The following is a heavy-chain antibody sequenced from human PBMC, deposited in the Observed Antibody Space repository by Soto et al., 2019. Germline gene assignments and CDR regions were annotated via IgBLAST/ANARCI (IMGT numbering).Heavy chain of an antibody. Sequence: KESGPTLVKPTQTLTLTCTFSGFSLSTSGVGVGWIRQPPGKALEWLALIYWNDDKRYSPSLKSRLTITKDTSKNQVVLTMTNMDPVDTATYYCAHSATYDYGDYGLFDYWGQGTLVTVSS. D-gene: IGHD4-17*01. J-gene: IGHJ4*02. CDR2: IYWNDDK. CDR1: GFSLSTSGVG. CDR3: AHSATYDYGDYGLFDY. V-gene: IGHV2-5*01.